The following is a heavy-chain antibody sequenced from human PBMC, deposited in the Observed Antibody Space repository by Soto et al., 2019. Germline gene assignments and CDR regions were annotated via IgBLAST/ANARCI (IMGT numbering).Heavy chain of an antibody. J-gene: IGHJ3*02. CDR3: AKDITIFGVVIDAFDI. CDR2: ISGSGGST. CDR1: GFTFSSYA. D-gene: IGHD3-3*01. Sequence: GESLKISCAASGFTFSSYAMSWVRQAPGKGLEWVSAISGSGGSTYYADSVKGRFTISRDNSKNTLYLQMNSLRAEDTAVYYCAKDITIFGVVIDAFDIWGQGTMVTVSS. V-gene: IGHV3-23*01.